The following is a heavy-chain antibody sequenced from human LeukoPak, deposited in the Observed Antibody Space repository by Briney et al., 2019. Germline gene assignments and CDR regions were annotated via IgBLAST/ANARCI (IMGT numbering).Heavy chain of an antibody. CDR1: GFTFSSYG. V-gene: IGHV3-33*01. CDR2: IWNDGSNK. CDR3: ARVPNSSGWFYYYYYGMDV. Sequence: GGSLRLSCAASGFTFSSYGMHWVRQAPGKGLEWVAVIWNDGSNKYYADSVKGRFTISRDNSKNTLYLQMNSLRAEDTAVYYCARVPNSSGWFYYYYYGMDVWGQGTTVTVSS. J-gene: IGHJ6*02. D-gene: IGHD6-19*01.